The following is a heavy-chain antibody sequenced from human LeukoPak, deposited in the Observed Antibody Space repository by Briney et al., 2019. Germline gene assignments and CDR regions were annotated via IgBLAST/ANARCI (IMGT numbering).Heavy chain of an antibody. D-gene: IGHD4-17*01. J-gene: IGHJ4*02. CDR3: AKPYGDYAQYYVDY. CDR1: GFTFSSYG. CDR2: ISYDGSNK. Sequence: PPGRSLRLSCAASGFTFSSYGMHWVRQAPGKGLEWVAVISYDGSNKYYADSVKGRFTISRDNSKNTLYLQMNSLRAEDTAVYYSAKPYGDYAQYYVDYWGQGTLVTVYS. V-gene: IGHV3-30*18.